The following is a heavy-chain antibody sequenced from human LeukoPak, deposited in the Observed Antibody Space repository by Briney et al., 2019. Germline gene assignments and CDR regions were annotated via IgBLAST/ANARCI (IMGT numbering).Heavy chain of an antibody. Sequence: PGGSLRLSCAASGFAFSSYGMYWVRQAPGKGLEWVSYISFSGSNVHYADSVKGQFTISRDNSKSTLFLQMNSLRPEDTAVYYCAKPTTGSPTAAGLDYWGQGTLVTVSS. CDR1: GFAFSSYG. CDR2: ISFSGSNV. J-gene: IGHJ4*02. CDR3: AKPTTGSPTAAGLDY. D-gene: IGHD1-1*01. V-gene: IGHV3-30*02.